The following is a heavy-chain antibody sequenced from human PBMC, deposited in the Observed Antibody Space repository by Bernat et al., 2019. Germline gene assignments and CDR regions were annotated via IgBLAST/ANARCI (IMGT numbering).Heavy chain of an antibody. V-gene: IGHV3-74*01. CDR2: INSDGSST. CDR1: GFTFISYW. CDR3: ARVEMATDYSVNDY. D-gene: IGHD5-24*01. Sequence: EVQLVESGGGLVQPGGSLRLSCAASGFTFISYWMHWVRQAPGKGLVWVSRINSDGSSTSYADSVKGRFTISRDNAKNTLYLQMNSLRAEDTAVYYCARVEMATDYSVNDYWGQGTLVTVSS. J-gene: IGHJ4*02.